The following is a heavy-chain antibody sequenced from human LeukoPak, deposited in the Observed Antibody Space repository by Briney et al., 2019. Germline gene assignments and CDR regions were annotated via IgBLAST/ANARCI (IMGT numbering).Heavy chain of an antibody. CDR2: ITGEGDIT. J-gene: IGHJ4*02. CDR3: AKDIPTGDYVFDS. Sequence: GAPRLFFGGSGITFGGLAKHWGRQTSGEGLELLSLITGEGDITYHADSVKGRFTISRDNNENSLYLQMNSLRTEDTALYYCAKDIPTGDYVFDSWGQGTLVIVS. D-gene: IGHD4-17*01. V-gene: IGHV3-43*02. CDR1: GITFGGLA.